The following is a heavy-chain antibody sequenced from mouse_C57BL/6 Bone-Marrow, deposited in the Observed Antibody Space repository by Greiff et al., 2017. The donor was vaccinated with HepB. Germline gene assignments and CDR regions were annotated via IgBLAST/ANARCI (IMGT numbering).Heavy chain of an antibody. CDR1: GYTFTDYN. CDR3: ARDGYDSSWFAY. CDR2: INPNNGGT. D-gene: IGHD2-2*01. J-gene: IGHJ3*01. Sequence: EVQLQQSGPELVKPGASVKMSCKASGYTFTDYNMHWVKQSHGKSLEWIGYINPNNGGTSYNQKFKGKATLTVNKSSSTAYMELRSLTSEDSAVYYCARDGYDSSWFAYWGQGTLVTVSA. V-gene: IGHV1-22*01.